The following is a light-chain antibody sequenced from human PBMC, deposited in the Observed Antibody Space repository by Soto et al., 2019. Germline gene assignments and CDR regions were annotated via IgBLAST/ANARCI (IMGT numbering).Light chain of an antibody. J-gene: IGKJ1*01. CDR1: QSVSSN. CDR2: GAS. V-gene: IGKV3-15*01. CDR3: QQYNTWPRK. Sequence: EIVMTQSPATLSVSPGERATLSCRASQSVSSNLAWYQQKPGKAPRLLIYGASTRASGIPARFSGSESGTEFTLTISSLQSEDFAVYYCQQYNTWPRKFGQGTKVEIK.